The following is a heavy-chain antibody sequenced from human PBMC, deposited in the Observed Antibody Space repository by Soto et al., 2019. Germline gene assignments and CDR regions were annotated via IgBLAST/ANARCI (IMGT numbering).Heavy chain of an antibody. J-gene: IGHJ4*02. V-gene: IGHV4-34*01. CDR1: GGSFSGYY. CDR3: ARVVGRGRNYYGSGSYPRTGKTYYFDY. Sequence: SETLSLTCAVYGGSFSGYYWSWIRQPPGKGLEWIGEINHSGSTNYNPSLKSRVTISVDTSKNQFSLKLSSVTAADTAVYYCARVVGRGRNYYGSGSYPRTGKTYYFDYWGQGTLVTVSS. D-gene: IGHD3-10*01. CDR2: INHSGST.